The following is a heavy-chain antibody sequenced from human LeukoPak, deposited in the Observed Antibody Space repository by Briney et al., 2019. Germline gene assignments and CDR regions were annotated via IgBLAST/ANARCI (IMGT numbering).Heavy chain of an antibody. J-gene: IGHJ4*02. V-gene: IGHV1-46*01. CDR2: INPSGGST. CDR3: ARGSVPYFYYDSSGYFDY. Sequence: ASVKVSCKASGYTFTTYYVHWVRQAPGQGLEWMGIINPSGGSTSYAQKFQGRVTMTRDTSTSTVYMDLSSLRSEDTAVYYCARGSVPYFYYDSSGYFDYWGQGTLVTVSS. CDR1: GYTFTTYY. D-gene: IGHD3-22*01.